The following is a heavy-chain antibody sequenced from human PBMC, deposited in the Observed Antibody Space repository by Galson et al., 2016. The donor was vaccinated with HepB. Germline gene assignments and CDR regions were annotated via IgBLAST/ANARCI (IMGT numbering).Heavy chain of an antibody. CDR1: GFTFDTYA. CDR3: TKDSLIYSSSWYRFHY. D-gene: IGHD6-13*01. J-gene: IGHJ4*02. Sequence: SLRLSCAASGFTFDTYAMHWVRQAPGKGLEWVSGISWNSSSVGYADSVKGRFTMSRDNAKKSLYLQMNSLRPEDTALYYCTKDSLIYSSSWYRFHYWGQGTLVTVSS. V-gene: IGHV3-9*01. CDR2: ISWNSSSV.